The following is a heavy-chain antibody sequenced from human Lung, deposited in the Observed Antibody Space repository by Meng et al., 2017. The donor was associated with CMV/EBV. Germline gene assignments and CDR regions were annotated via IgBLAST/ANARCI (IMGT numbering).Heavy chain of an antibody. Sequence: SXTXSLXCSVSGASISSGTRYCGWIRQPPGKGLEWIGSIYSGGQSFYSPSLRSRVTLAVDRTKNQFSLKMTSVTTADTAVYCWSKCPDRSVTGFWGRGALVTVS. CDR1: GASISSGTRY. CDR3: SKCPDRSVTGF. J-gene: IGHJ4*02. D-gene: IGHD5/OR15-5a*01. V-gene: IGHV4-39*01. CDR2: IYSGGQS.